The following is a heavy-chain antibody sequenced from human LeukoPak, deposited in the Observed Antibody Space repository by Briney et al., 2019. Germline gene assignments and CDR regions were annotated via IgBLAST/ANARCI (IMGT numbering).Heavy chain of an antibody. CDR2: IKQDGSEK. CDR1: GFTFSSYW. J-gene: IGHJ4*02. Sequence: PGGSLRLSCAASGFTFSSYWMSWVRQAPGKGLEWVANIKQDGSEKYYVDSVKGRFTISRDNAKNSLYLQMNSLRAEDTAVYYCARAYYDSSGSNFDYWGQGTLVTASS. V-gene: IGHV3-7*01. CDR3: ARAYYDSSGSNFDY. D-gene: IGHD3-22*01.